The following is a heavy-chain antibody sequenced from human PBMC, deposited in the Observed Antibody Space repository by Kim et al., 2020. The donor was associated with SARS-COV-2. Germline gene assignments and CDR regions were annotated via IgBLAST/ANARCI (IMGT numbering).Heavy chain of an antibody. CDR3: ASPKGITIIRGHGMDV. V-gene: IGHV3-21*01. CDR2: ISNNSVYI. J-gene: IGHJ6*02. D-gene: IGHD3-10*01. Sequence: GGSLRLSCAASGFTFCNYSMKWVRQAPGKGLEWVSSISNNSVYIHYADSVNGRFTVSRDNAKNSLFLQMNSLRAEDTAVYYCASPKGITIIRGHGMDVWGQGTTVTVSS. CDR1: GFTFCNYS.